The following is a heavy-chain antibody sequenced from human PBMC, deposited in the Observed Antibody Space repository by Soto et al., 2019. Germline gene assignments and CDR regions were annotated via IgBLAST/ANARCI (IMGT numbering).Heavy chain of an antibody. Sequence: GGSLRLSCAASGFTFSSYGMHWVRQAPGKGLEWVAVISYDGSNKYYADSVKGRFTISRDNSKNTLYLQMNSLRAEDTAVYYCAKGLVVSSADQSNWGQGTLVTVSS. CDR1: GFTFSSYG. CDR2: ISYDGSNK. D-gene: IGHD3-22*01. V-gene: IGHV3-30*18. CDR3: AKGLVVSSADQSN. J-gene: IGHJ4*02.